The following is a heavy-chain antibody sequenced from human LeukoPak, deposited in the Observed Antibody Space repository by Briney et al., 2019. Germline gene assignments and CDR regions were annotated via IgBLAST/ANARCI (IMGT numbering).Heavy chain of an antibody. CDR3: ARVALAGGANFDY. Sequence: SETLSLTCAVSGGSISSSNWWTWVRQPPGKGLEWIGEIFHSGSTNYNPSLKSRITISIDKSKNQFSLNLSSVTAADTAVYYCARVALAGGANFDYWGQGTLVTVSS. D-gene: IGHD2-8*02. V-gene: IGHV4-4*02. J-gene: IGHJ4*02. CDR1: GGSISSSNW. CDR2: IFHSGST.